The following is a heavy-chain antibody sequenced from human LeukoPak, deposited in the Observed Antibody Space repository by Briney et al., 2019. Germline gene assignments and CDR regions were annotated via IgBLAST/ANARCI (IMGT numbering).Heavy chain of an antibody. CDR1: GGSISSYY. V-gene: IGHV4-59*01. D-gene: IGHD3-3*01. CDR2: IYYSGST. Sequence: SETLSLTCTVSGGSISSYYWSWIRQPPGKGLEWIGYIYYSGSTNYNPSLKSRVTISVDTSKNQFSLKLSSVPAADTAVYYCARGLFGVFYYWGQGTLVTVSS. CDR3: ARGLFGVFYY. J-gene: IGHJ4*02.